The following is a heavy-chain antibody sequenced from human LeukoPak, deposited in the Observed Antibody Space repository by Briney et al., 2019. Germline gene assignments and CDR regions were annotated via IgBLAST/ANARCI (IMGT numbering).Heavy chain of an antibody. V-gene: IGHV4-61*02. Sequence: SETLSLTCIVSGGSISSGSYYWSWIRQPAGKGLEWIGRIYTSGSTNYNPSLKSRVTISVDTSKNQFSLKLSSVTAADTAVYYCARVAPSWYSSSSSWFDPWGQGTLVTVSS. D-gene: IGHD6-6*01. J-gene: IGHJ5*02. CDR3: ARVAPSWYSSSSSWFDP. CDR1: GGSISSGSYY. CDR2: IYTSGST.